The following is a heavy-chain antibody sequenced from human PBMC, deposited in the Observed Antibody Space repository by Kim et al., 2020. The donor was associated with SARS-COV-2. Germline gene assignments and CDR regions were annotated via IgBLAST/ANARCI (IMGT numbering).Heavy chain of an antibody. Sequence: ASVKVSCKASGYTFTSYGISWVRQAPGQGLEWMGWISAYNGNTNYAQKLQGRVTMTTDTSTSTAYMELRSLRSDDTAVYYCARDQVGDDILTGLRGYGMDVWGQGTTVTVSS. CDR1: GYTFTSYG. CDR2: ISAYNGNT. CDR3: ARDQVGDDILTGLRGYGMDV. D-gene: IGHD3-9*01. V-gene: IGHV1-18*01. J-gene: IGHJ6*02.